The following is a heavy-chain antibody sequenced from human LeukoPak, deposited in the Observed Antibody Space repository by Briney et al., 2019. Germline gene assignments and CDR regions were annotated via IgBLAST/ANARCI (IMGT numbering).Heavy chain of an antibody. CDR2: ISNDGSNK. CDR1: GFTFSSYG. V-gene: IGHV3-30*03. CDR3: ARDYSGNYYKGFDY. D-gene: IGHD1-26*01. J-gene: IGHJ4*02. Sequence: PGGSLRLSCAASGFTFSSYGMHWVRQAPGKGLEWVAVISNDGSNKYYADSVKGRFTIPRDNSKNTLYLQMNSLRVEDTAVYHCARDYSGNYYKGFDYWGQGTLVTVSS.